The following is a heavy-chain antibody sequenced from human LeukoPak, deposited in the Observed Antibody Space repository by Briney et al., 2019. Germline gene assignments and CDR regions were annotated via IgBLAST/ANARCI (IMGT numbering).Heavy chain of an antibody. Sequence: SVNVSSMPSAGTFSSYAISWVRQAAGHGREWMGRILPIFGTANYTQKFQGRVTITTDESTSTTYMELSSLRSEDTAVDYCARGDYDRSGYHNYWGPGTLVTVSS. D-gene: IGHD3-22*01. CDR2: ILPIFGTA. V-gene: IGHV1-69*05. J-gene: IGHJ4*02. CDR1: AGTFSSYA. CDR3: ARGDYDRSGYHNY.